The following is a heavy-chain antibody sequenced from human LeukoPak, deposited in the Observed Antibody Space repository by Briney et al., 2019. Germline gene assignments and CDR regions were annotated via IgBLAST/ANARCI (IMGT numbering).Heavy chain of an antibody. CDR1: GYTFTLYY. J-gene: IGHJ6*02. Sequence: ASVNLSCKSSGYTFTLYYIHWGRHPPAPGHEWMGLINPYSGGTNNEQKFQGRSTMTRDTSISTAYMELSRLRSDYTAVYYCARGLGTVRYFDWLLPYADYYYYYGMDVWGQGTMVTVSS. CDR2: INPYSGGT. D-gene: IGHD3-9*01. CDR3: ARGLGTVRYFDWLLPYADYYYYYGMDV. V-gene: IGHV1-2*02.